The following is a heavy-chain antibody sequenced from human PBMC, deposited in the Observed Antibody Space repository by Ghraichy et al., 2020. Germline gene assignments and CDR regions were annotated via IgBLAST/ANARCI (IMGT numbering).Heavy chain of an antibody. CDR2: ISAYNGNT. CDR1: GYTFTSYG. V-gene: IGHV1-18*01. D-gene: IGHD4-11*01. Sequence: ASVKVSCKASGYTFTSYGISWVRQAPGQGLEWMGWISAYNGNTNYAQKLQGRVTMTTDTSTSTAYMELRSLRSDDTAVYYCARVANHDYISWFDPWGQGTLVTVSS. CDR3: ARVANHDYISWFDP. J-gene: IGHJ5*02.